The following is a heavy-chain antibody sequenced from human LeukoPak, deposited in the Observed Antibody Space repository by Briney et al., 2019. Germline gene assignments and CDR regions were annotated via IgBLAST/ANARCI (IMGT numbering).Heavy chain of an antibody. Sequence: ASVKVSCKASGYTFTSYGIIWVRQAPGQGLEWMGWISAYNGNTNYAQKLQGRVTMTTDTSTSTAYMELRSLRSDDTAVYYCAREGSGWYESNYGMDVWGQGTTVTVSS. J-gene: IGHJ6*02. CDR3: AREGSGWYESNYGMDV. CDR2: ISAYNGNT. V-gene: IGHV1-18*01. CDR1: GYTFTSYG. D-gene: IGHD6-19*01.